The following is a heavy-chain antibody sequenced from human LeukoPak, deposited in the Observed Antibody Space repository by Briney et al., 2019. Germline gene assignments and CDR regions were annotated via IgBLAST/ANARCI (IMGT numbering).Heavy chain of an antibody. J-gene: IGHJ4*02. CDR3: ARVSAYYYDSSGCFDY. D-gene: IGHD3-22*01. CDR1: GYTFTGYY. Sequence: ASAKVSCKASGYTFTGYYMHWVRQAPGQGLEWMGWINPNSGGTNYAQKFQGRVTMTRDTSISTAYMELSRLRSDDTAVYYCARVSAYYYDSSGCFDYWGQGTLVTVSS. V-gene: IGHV1-2*02. CDR2: INPNSGGT.